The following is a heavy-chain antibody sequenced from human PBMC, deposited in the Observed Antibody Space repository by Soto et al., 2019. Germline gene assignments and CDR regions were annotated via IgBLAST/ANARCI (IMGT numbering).Heavy chain of an antibody. J-gene: IGHJ4*02. CDR3: AKDYYDSSGYSYLDY. CDR2: ISGSGGST. Sequence: GGSLRLSCAASGFTFSNYAMSWVRQPPGKGLEWVSAISGSGGSTYYADSVKGRFTISRDNSKNMLYLQMNSVRAEDTAVYYCAKDYYDSSGYSYLDYWGQGTQVTVSS. V-gene: IGHV3-23*01. D-gene: IGHD3-22*01. CDR1: GFTFSNYA.